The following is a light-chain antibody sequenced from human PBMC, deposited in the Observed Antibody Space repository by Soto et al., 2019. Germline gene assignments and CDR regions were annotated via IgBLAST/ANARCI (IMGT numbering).Light chain of an antibody. CDR3: SSYAGSSTWV. CDR2: EVS. V-gene: IGLV2-8*01. J-gene: IGLJ3*02. CDR1: SSDVGGYNY. Sequence: QSVPTQPPSASGSPGQSAPISCTGTSSDVGGYNYVSWYQQYPGKAPKLMIYEVSKRPSGVPDRFSGSKSGNTASLTVSGLQAEDEADYYCSSYAGSSTWVFGGGTKLTVL.